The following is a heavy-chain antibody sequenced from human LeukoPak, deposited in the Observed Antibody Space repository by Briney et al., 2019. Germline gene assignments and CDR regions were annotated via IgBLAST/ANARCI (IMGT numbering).Heavy chain of an antibody. V-gene: IGHV5-51*01. CDR1: GYSFTSYW. CDR3: ARVHYYETSDWGNYFDY. D-gene: IGHD3-22*01. Sequence: GETLKISCKGSGYSFTSYWIGWVRQMPGKGLEWMGIIYPGDSDTRYSPSFQGQVTISADESISTAYLQWSSLKASDTAMYYCARVHYYETSDWGNYFDYWGQGTLVTVSS. CDR2: IYPGDSDT. J-gene: IGHJ4*02.